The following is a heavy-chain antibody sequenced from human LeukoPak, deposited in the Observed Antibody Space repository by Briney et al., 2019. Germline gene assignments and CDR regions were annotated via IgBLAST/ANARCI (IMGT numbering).Heavy chain of an antibody. CDR3: ARTLGGTKGELWY. J-gene: IGHJ4*02. V-gene: IGHV5-51*01. Sequence: GESLKISCKGSGYSFTSYWIGWVRQMPAKGLEWMGIIYPGDSDTRYSPSFQGHVTISADKSITTAYLQWSSLKAEDTAMYYCARTLGGTKGELWYWGQVILVSVAS. CDR1: GYSFTSYW. D-gene: IGHD1-26*01. CDR2: IYPGDSDT.